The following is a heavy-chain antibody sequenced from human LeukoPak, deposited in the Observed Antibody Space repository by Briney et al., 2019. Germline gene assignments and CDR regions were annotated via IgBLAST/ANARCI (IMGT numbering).Heavy chain of an antibody. Sequence: PGGSLRLSCAASGFTFSSYWMSWVRQAPGKGLEWVAGISGSGGGTNYADSVKGRFTISRDNPKNSLYLQMNRLKAEETAVYFCAKRGVVIRVILVGFHKEAYYFDSWGQGALVTVSS. CDR2: ISGSGGGT. V-gene: IGHV3-23*01. CDR1: GFTFSSYW. J-gene: IGHJ4*02. D-gene: IGHD3-22*01. CDR3: AKRGVVIRVILVGFHKEAYYFDS.